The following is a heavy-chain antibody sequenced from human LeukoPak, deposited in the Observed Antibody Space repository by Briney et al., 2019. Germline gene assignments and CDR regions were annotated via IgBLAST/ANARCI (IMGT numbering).Heavy chain of an antibody. CDR1: GGTFSSYA. V-gene: IGHV1-69*05. D-gene: IGHD4-23*01. CDR2: IIPIFGTA. J-gene: IGHJ4*02. Sequence: ASVKVSCKASGGTFSSYAISWVRQAPGQGLEWMGRIIPIFGTANYAQKFQGRVTIITDEATSTAYMELSSLRSEDTAVYYCARDDYGGNSELGYWGQGTLVTVSS. CDR3: ARDDYGGNSELGY.